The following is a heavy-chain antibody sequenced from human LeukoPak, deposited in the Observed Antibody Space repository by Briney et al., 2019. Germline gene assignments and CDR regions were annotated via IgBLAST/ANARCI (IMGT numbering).Heavy chain of an antibody. Sequence: PSETLSLTCPVSGGSISNYFWSWIRQPPGKGLEWIGYIYYSGSTNYNPSLKSRVTISVDTSKNQFSLKLSSVTAADTAVYYCARSNWNYGAFDYWGQGTLVTVSS. J-gene: IGHJ4*02. D-gene: IGHD1-7*01. CDR2: IYYSGST. CDR3: ARSNWNYGAFDY. CDR1: GGSISNYF. V-gene: IGHV4-59*08.